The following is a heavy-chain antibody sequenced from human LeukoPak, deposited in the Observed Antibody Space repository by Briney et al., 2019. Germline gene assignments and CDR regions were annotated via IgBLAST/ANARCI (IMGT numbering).Heavy chain of an antibody. CDR1: GFTFSSYG. CDR2: ISYDGSNK. J-gene: IGHJ6*01. CDR3: AKDGAVVLWVGGPIPGGLDV. V-gene: IGHV3-30*18. D-gene: IGHD3-10*01. Sequence: AGSLRLSCAASGFTFSSYGMHWVRQAPGKGLEWVAGISYDGSNKYYPDSVKGRFTTARDNSNNTLYLQMNGPGAQDTAVYYCAKDGAVVLWVGGPIPGGLDVWGKGTTVTVSS.